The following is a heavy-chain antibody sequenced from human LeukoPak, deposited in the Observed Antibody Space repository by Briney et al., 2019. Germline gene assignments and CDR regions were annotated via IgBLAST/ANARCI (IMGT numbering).Heavy chain of an antibody. CDR2: INPNSGGT. V-gene: IGHV1-2*02. CDR3: ARDTPSGDYDSSGYYDYYYMDV. J-gene: IGHJ6*03. Sequence: ASVKVSCKASGYTFTGYYMHWVRQAPGQGLERMGWINPNSGGTNYAQKFQGRVTMTRDTSISTAYMELSRLRSDDTAVYYCARDTPSGDYDSSGYYDYYYMDVWGKGTTVTVPS. CDR1: GYTFTGYY. D-gene: IGHD3-22*01.